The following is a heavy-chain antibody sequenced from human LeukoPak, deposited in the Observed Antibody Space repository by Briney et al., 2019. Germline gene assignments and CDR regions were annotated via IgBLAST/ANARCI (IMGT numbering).Heavy chain of an antibody. J-gene: IGHJ6*03. V-gene: IGHV1-46*01. Sequence: ASVKVSCKTSGYTFTSYYMHWVRQAPGQGLEWMGIINPSGGSTSYAQKFQGRVTMTRDMSTSTVYMELSSLRSEDTAVYYCARGRLGKVLYYYDSSGYSEGPCYYYYMDVWGKGTTVTVSS. D-gene: IGHD3-22*01. CDR3: ARGRLGKVLYYYDSSGYSEGPCYYYYMDV. CDR2: INPSGGST. CDR1: GYTFTSYY.